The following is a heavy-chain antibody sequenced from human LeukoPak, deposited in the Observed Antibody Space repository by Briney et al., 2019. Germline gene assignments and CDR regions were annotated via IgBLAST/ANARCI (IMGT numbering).Heavy chain of an antibody. D-gene: IGHD3-22*01. V-gene: IGHV1-2*02. CDR3: ARDGVGYYDSSGYYYFQH. Sequence: ASVKVSCKASGYTFTGYYMHWVRQAPGQGLEWMGWINPDSGGTNYAQKFQGRVTMTRDTSISTAYMELSRLRSDDTAVYYCARDGVGYYDSSGYYYFQHWGQGTLVTVSS. CDR2: INPDSGGT. CDR1: GYTFTGYY. J-gene: IGHJ1*01.